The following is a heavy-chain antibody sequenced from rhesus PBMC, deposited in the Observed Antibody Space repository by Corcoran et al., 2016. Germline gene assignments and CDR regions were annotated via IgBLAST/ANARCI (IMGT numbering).Heavy chain of an antibody. D-gene: IGHD5-42*01. CDR3: AREGDYGLDS. J-gene: IGHJ6*01. Sequence: QVQLQESGPGLVKPSETLSLTCTVSGGSISESYYWNWIRQPPGKGLEWMGRIYGSGRSTTTHPSLKRRVPISKDTSKTHFSLKLNSVTAADTAVYYCAREGDYGLDSWGQGVVVTVSS. CDR2: IYGSGRST. CDR1: GGSISESYY. V-gene: IGHV4-147*01.